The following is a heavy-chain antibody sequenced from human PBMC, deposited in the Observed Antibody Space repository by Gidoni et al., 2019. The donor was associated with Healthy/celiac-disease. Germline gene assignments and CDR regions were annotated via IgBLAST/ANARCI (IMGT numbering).Heavy chain of an antibody. V-gene: IGHV4-34*01. D-gene: IGHD1-26*01. J-gene: IGHJ1*01. Sequence: QEQLPQWDAGLLKPTETLALTCAVYGASLRGYYWSWIRQPPGKGLEWLGEINHSGSTNDNPSRKRRVTISVDTSKNQFSLKLSSVTAADTAVYYCARVLYSGSDYVYVQLWGQGTLVTVSS. CDR2: INHSGST. CDR3: ARVLYSGSDYVYVQL. CDR1: GASLRGYY.